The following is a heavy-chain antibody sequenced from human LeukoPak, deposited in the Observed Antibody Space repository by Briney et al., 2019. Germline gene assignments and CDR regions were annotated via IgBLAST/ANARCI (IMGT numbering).Heavy chain of an antibody. D-gene: IGHD2-15*01. CDR2: VSSNGAST. V-gene: IGHV3-23*01. J-gene: IGHJ4*02. Sequence: GGSLRLSCAASGFTFSSSAMSWVRQAPGRGLEWFSAVSSNGASTYYADSVKGRFTISRDNSKNTLYLQMNSLRGEDTAMYFCARQLGYCSDGTCYLDYWGRGTLVTVSS. CDR1: GFTFSSSA. CDR3: ARQLGYCSDGTCYLDY.